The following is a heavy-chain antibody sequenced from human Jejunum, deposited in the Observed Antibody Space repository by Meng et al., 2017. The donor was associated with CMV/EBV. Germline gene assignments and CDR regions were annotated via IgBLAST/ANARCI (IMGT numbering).Heavy chain of an antibody. CDR2: INDDGSSR. J-gene: IGHJ6*02. CDR1: GFTFSSYW. V-gene: IGHV3-74*01. CDR3: ARPIVPENSYYGMDV. D-gene: IGHD2-8*01. Sequence: SGFTFSSYWMHWVRQAPGKGLVWVSRINDDGSSRSYADSVKGRFTISRDNAKNTLYLQMNSLRAEDTAVYYCARPIVPENSYYGMDVWGQGTLVTVSS.